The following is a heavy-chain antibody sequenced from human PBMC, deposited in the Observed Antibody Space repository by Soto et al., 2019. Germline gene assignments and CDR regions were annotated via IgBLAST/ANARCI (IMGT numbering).Heavy chain of an antibody. D-gene: IGHD1-1*01. CDR2: IYYSGST. CDR3: ARAQLPYYYGMDV. Sequence: QVQLQESGPGLVKPSQTLSLTCTVSGGSISSGDYYWSWIRQPPGKGLEWIGYIYYSGSTYYNPSLRSRVTISVDPSKNQFSLKLSSVTAADTAGYYCARAQLPYYYGMDVWGQGTTVTVSS. J-gene: IGHJ6*02. CDR1: GGSISSGDYY. V-gene: IGHV4-30-4*01.